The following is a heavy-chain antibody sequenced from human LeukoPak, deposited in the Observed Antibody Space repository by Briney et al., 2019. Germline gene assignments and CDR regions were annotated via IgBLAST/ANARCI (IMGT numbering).Heavy chain of an antibody. CDR1: GFIFNNYW. Sequence: SLRLSCEASGFIFNNYWMSWVRQTPGEGLEWVANIKEDGSEQYYVDSVKGRFTITRDNAKNLLYLQVNSLRAEDTAVYYCARDVSNSGWYEGTFDVWGQGTMVTASS. D-gene: IGHD6-19*01. J-gene: IGHJ3*01. CDR2: IKEDGSEQ. CDR3: ARDVSNSGWYEGTFDV. V-gene: IGHV3-7*03.